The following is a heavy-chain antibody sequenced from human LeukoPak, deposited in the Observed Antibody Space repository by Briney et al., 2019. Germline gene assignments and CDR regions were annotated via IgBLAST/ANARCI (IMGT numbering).Heavy chain of an antibody. CDR2: ISYDGSNK. J-gene: IGHJ4*02. CDR1: GFTFSSYA. V-gene: IGHV3-30-3*01. CDR3: ARDASNSSGWALDY. D-gene: IGHD6-19*01. Sequence: GGSLRLSCAASGFTFSSYAMHWVRQAPGKGLEWVAVISYDGSNKYYADSVKGRFTISRDNSKNTLYPQMNSLRAEDTAVYYCARDASNSSGWALDYWGQGTLVTVSS.